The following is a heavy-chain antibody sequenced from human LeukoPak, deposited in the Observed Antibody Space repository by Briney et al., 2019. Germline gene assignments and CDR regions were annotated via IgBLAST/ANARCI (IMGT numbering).Heavy chain of an antibody. J-gene: IGHJ3*02. V-gene: IGHV3-21*01. CDR1: GFTFSSYA. Sequence: GGSLRLSCAASGFTFSSYAMHWVRQAPGKGLEWVSSISSSSSYIYYADSVKGRFTISRDNAKNSLYLQMNSLRAEDTAVYYCARGASDAFDIWGQGTMVTVSS. CDR3: ARGASDAFDI. CDR2: ISSSSSYI.